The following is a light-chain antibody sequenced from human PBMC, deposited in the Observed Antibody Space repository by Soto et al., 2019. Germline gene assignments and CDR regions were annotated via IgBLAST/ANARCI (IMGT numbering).Light chain of an antibody. CDR3: QTWDTVVV. J-gene: IGLJ2*01. V-gene: IGLV4-69*01. Sequence: QAVVTQSPSASASLGASVKLTCTLCSGHSDYGIAWHQQQPDKGPRYLMKLNSDGSHNKGDGIPDRFSGSSSGAERYLTISSLQSDDEADYYCQTWDTVVVFGGGTKLTVL. CDR2: LNSDGSH. CDR1: SGHSDYG.